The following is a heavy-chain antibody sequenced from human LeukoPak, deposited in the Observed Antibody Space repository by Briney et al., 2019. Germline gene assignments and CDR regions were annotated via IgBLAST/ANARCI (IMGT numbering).Heavy chain of an antibody. CDR1: GFTFSSYA. D-gene: IGHD3-22*01. CDR2: ISYDGSNK. CDR3: ARVLNHYYDSSGFDY. V-gene: IGHV3-30*04. J-gene: IGHJ4*02. Sequence: GRSLRLSCAASGFTFSSYAMHWVRQAPGKGLEWVAVISYDGSNKYYADSVKGRFTISRDNSKNTLYLQMNSLRAEDTAVYYCARVLNHYYDSSGFDYWGQGTLVTVSS.